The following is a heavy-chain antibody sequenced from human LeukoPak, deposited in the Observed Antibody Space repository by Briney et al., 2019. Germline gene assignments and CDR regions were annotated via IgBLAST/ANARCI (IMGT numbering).Heavy chain of an antibody. CDR1: GFTFSSYA. V-gene: IGHV3-30-3*01. D-gene: IGHD3-10*01. CDR3: ARSDYYGSGSSYYYGMDV. Sequence: AGRSLRLSCAASGFTFSSYAMHWVRQAPGKGLEWVAVISYDGSNKYYADSVKGRFTISRDNSKNTLYLQMNSLRAEDTAVYYCARSDYYGSGSSYYYGMDVWGQGTTVTVSS. CDR2: ISYDGSNK. J-gene: IGHJ6*02.